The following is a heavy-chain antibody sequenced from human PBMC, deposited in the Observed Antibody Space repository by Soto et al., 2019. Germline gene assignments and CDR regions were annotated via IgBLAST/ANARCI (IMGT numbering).Heavy chain of an antibody. Sequence: SETLSLTCTVSGGSISTSYWSWLRQPPGKGLEWIGYIYYSGSTTYNPSLKSRVTISVDTSKNRLSLKLSSVTAADTAVYYCARDYYDSSVGYYGMDVWGQGTTVTVSS. CDR2: IYYSGST. D-gene: IGHD3-22*01. J-gene: IGHJ6*02. CDR1: GGSISTSY. CDR3: ARDYYDSSVGYYGMDV. V-gene: IGHV4-59*01.